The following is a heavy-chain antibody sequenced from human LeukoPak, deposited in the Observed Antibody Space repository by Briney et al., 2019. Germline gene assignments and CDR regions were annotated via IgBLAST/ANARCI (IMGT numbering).Heavy chain of an antibody. CDR1: GYTFSGYY. CDR2: INANNGGT. J-gene: IGHJ4*02. V-gene: IGHV1-2*02. D-gene: IGHD3-22*01. CDR3: ARAHSAYSYDY. Sequence: ASVKVSCKASGYTFSGYYMHWVRQAPGQGLEWMGWINANNGGTIYAQKFQGRVTMTRDTSISPAYMELSRLRSDDTAVYYCARAHSAYSYDYWGQGTLVLVSS.